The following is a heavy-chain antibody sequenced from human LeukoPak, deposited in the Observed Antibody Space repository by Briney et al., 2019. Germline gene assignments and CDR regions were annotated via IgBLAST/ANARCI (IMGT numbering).Heavy chain of an antibody. Sequence: SETLSLTCTVSVDPISSYDWSWIRQPPEKGLVGIGYIYYSGSTNSNTSLMSRVTISVDTSKNQSSLKLSPVTAADTAVYYCARALLINKVAGKECYFDYWGQGTLVTVSS. V-gene: IGHV4-59*08. CDR3: ARALLINKVAGKECYFDY. CDR1: VDPISSYD. CDR2: IYYSGST. D-gene: IGHD6-19*01. J-gene: IGHJ4*02.